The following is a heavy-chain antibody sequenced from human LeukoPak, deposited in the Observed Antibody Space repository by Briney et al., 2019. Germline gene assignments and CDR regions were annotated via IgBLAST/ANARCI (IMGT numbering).Heavy chain of an antibody. CDR2: IDPSSGST. CDR1: GYTFTSYY. Sequence: GASVKVSCKASGYTFTSYYLHWVRQAPGQGLEWMGMIDPSSGSTVYAQKFQGRVTMTKDTSTSTVFMELSSLRSEDTAVYYCARLYGGTPPVYFDYWGQGTLVTVSS. V-gene: IGHV1-46*01. CDR3: ARLYGGTPPVYFDY. J-gene: IGHJ4*02. D-gene: IGHD1-1*01.